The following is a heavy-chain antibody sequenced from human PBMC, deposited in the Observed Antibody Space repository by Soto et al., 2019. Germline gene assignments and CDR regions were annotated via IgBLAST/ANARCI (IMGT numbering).Heavy chain of an antibody. D-gene: IGHD2-15*01. CDR2: IYWDDDK. CDR3: ARTVAPRIFDS. J-gene: IGHJ4*02. Sequence: QITLKEAGPTLVKHTQTLTLTCTFSGFSLITSGMGVGWVRQPPGKALEWLALIYWDDDKSYSTSLKSRLTITKDTSKNQVVLTMTNMDPADTATYYCARTVAPRIFDSWGQGTLVTVSS. V-gene: IGHV2-5*02. CDR1: GFSLITSGMG.